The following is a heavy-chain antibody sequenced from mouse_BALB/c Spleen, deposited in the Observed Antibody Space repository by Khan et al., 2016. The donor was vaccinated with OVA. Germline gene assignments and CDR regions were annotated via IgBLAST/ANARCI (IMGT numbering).Heavy chain of an antibody. Sequence: QIQLVQSGPELKKPGETVRISCKASGYTFTNAGMQWVQKMPGKGLKWIGWINTHSGVPKYAEDFKGRFAFSLETSASTVYLQITNLTNEDTATYYCARGGAAYYNNDGCAMDYWGQGTAVTVSS. CDR2: INTHSGVP. V-gene: IGHV9-4*02. CDR3: ARGGAAYYNNDGCAMDY. CDR1: GYTFTNAG. D-gene: IGHD2-5*01. J-gene: IGHJ4*01.